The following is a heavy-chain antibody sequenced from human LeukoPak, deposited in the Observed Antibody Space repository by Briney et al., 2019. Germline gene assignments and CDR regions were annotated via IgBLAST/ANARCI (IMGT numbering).Heavy chain of an antibody. J-gene: IGHJ1*01. CDR1: GYTFTSYD. D-gene: IGHD6-13*01. Sequence: AASVKVSCKASGYTFTSYDINWVRQATGQGLEWMGWMNPNSGNTGYAQKFQGRVTMTRNTSISTAYMELSSLRSEDTAVYYCARGGSSWLEQYFQHWGQGTLVTVSS. CDR2: MNPNSGNT. CDR3: ARGGSSWLEQYFQH. V-gene: IGHV1-8*01.